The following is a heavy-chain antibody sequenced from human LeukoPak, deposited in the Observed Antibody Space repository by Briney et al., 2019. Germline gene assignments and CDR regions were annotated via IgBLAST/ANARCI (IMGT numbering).Heavy chain of an antibody. Sequence: SETLSLTCTVSGGSISSYYWSWIRQPPGKGLEWIGYIYYSGSTNYNPSLKSRVTMSVDTSKNQFSLKLSSVTAADTAVYYCARGDYGDIYYWGQGTLVTVSS. CDR1: GGSISSYY. J-gene: IGHJ4*02. CDR2: IYYSGST. CDR3: ARGDYGDIYY. V-gene: IGHV4-59*12. D-gene: IGHD4-17*01.